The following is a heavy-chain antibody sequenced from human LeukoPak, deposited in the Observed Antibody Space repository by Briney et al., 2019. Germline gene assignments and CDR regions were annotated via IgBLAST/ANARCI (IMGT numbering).Heavy chain of an antibody. J-gene: IGHJ6*03. V-gene: IGHV3-53*01. D-gene: IGHD6-13*01. CDR1: GFTVSSNY. CDR3: ARVIAAARGYYYYMDV. CDR2: IYSGGST. Sequence: GGSLRLSCAASGFTVSSNYMSWVRQAPGKGLEWVSVIYSGGSTYYADSVKGRFTISRDNSKNTLYLQMNSLRAEDTAVYFCARVIAAARGYYYYMDVWGKGTTVTISS.